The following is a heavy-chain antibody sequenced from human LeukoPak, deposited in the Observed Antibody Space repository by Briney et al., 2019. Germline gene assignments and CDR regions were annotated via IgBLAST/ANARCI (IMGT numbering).Heavy chain of an antibody. V-gene: IGHV3-7*01. D-gene: IGHD6-19*01. CDR3: TRTGNLAVAGDY. CDR1: GFTFSNYW. Sequence: TGGSLRLSCVASGFTFSNYWMSWVRQAPGKGLEWVANMKGDGSDKYYVDSVKGRFTISRDNAKNSLYLQMNSLRVEDTALYYCTRTGNLAVAGDYWGQGTLVTVSS. CDR2: MKGDGSDK. J-gene: IGHJ4*02.